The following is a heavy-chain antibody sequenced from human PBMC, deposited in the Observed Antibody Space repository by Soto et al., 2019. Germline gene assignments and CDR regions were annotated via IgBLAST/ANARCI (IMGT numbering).Heavy chain of an antibody. CDR3: ARGTGTTYYYYYMDV. D-gene: IGHD1-7*01. V-gene: IGHV4-31*03. CDR2: IYYSGST. Sequence: SETLSLTCTVSGGSISSGGYYWSWIRQHPGKGLEWIGYIYYSGSTYYNPSLKSRVTISVDTSKNQFSLKLGSVTAADTAVYYCARGTGTTYYYYYMDVWGKGTTVTVSS. CDR1: GGSISSGGYY. J-gene: IGHJ6*03.